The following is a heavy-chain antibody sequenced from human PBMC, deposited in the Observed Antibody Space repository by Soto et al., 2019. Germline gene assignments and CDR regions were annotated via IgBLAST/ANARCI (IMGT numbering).Heavy chain of an antibody. D-gene: IGHD3-3*01. CDR2: ITPILGAA. Sequence: QVQLVQSGAEVKKPGSSVNFSCKASGGTFNNLAINWVRQAPGQGLEWMGGITPILGAANYAQKFQGRVSIVADESTSTIYMYLCSMRSDDTAMYYCALDGHIPVFGVATVPYAMDVWGQGTTVTVSS. CDR3: ALDGHIPVFGVATVPYAMDV. V-gene: IGHV1-69*11. CDR1: GGTFNNLA. J-gene: IGHJ6*02.